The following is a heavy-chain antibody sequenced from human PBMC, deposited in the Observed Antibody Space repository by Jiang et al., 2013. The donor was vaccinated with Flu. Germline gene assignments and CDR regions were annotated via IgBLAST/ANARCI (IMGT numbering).Heavy chain of an antibody. CDR2: IHYAGNT. CDR1: GGSITSYY. Sequence: SGSGLVKPSETLSLTCTVTGGSITSYYWSWIRQAPGKGLEWIGNIHYAGNTKYNPSLKNRVTISVDMSKNHFSLQLISVTAADTAVYYCARNHYYDSSNLLGWGQGTLVTVS. V-gene: IGHV4-59*12. CDR3: ARNHYYDSSNLLG. J-gene: IGHJ4*02. D-gene: IGHD3-22*01.